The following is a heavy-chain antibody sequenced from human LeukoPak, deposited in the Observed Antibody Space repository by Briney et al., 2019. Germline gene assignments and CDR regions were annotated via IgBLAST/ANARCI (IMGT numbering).Heavy chain of an antibody. CDR1: GSSISSDYY. J-gene: IGHJ4*02. Sequence: SETLSRTCSVSGSSISSDYYWGWVRQPPGKGLEWIGSIKHRGRSYYNPSLKSRVTISVDTSKNQFSLQLSSVTAADTAVYYCARVVGATSIDYWGQGILVTVSS. D-gene: IGHD2-15*01. CDR3: ARVVGATSIDY. V-gene: IGHV4-38-2*02. CDR2: IKHRGRS.